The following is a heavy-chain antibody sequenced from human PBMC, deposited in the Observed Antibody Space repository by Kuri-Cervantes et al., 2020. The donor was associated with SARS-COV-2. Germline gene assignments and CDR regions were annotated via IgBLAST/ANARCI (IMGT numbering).Heavy chain of an antibody. V-gene: IGHV1-24*01. CDR3: ARGERGGYYYPFDY. CDR1: GYTLTELS. Sequence: ASVKVSCKVSGYTLTELSMHWVRQAPGKGLEWMGGFDPEDGETIYAQKFQGRVTMTEDTSTDTAYMELSSLRSEDTAVYYCARGERGGYYYPFDYWGQGTLVTVSS. J-gene: IGHJ4*02. D-gene: IGHD3-22*01. CDR2: FDPEDGET.